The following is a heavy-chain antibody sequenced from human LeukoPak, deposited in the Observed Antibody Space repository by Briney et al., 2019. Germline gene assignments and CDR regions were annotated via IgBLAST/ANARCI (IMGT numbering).Heavy chain of an antibody. Sequence: AETLSLTCTVSGYSISSGYYWGWIRQPPGKGLGWIGSIYHSGSTYYNPSLNTRATISVDTSKNQFSLNLSAVTAADTAVYYCARFGGTFDNWGQGTLVTVSS. CDR1: GYSISSGYY. V-gene: IGHV4-38-2*02. D-gene: IGHD3-3*01. CDR2: IYHSGST. CDR3: ARFGGTFDN. J-gene: IGHJ4*02.